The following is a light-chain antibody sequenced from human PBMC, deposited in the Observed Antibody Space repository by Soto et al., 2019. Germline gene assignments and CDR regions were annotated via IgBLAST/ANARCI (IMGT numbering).Light chain of an antibody. CDR3: QHYNSYPWT. Sequence: EIQMTQSPSTLSASVGDRVTITCRASQNIDRWLAWYQQKPGKAPNLLIYGASNLESGVPSRFSGSGSGTEFPLTISSVRPDDFATYYCQHYNSYPWTFGQGTNVEIK. CDR2: GAS. CDR1: QNIDRW. J-gene: IGKJ1*01. V-gene: IGKV1-5*03.